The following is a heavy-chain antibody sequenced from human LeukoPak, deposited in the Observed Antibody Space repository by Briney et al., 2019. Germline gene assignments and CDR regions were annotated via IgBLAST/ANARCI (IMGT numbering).Heavy chain of an antibody. J-gene: IGHJ3*02. Sequence: ASVKVSCKASGYTFTSYDINWVRQATGQGLEWMGWMNPNSGNTGYAQKFQGRVTMTRNTSISTAYMELSSLRSEDTAVYYCARLLPFIVVPDFSDDAFDIWGQGTMVXVSS. CDR3: ARLLPFIVVPDFSDDAFDI. V-gene: IGHV1-8*01. CDR1: GYTFTSYD. D-gene: IGHD2-21*01. CDR2: MNPNSGNT.